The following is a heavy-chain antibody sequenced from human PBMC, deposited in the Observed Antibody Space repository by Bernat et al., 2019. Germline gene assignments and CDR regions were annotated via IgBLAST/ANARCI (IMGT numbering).Heavy chain of an antibody. CDR3: AKEGEGNNWSSFDI. Sequence: QVQLVESGGGVVQPGRSLRLSCAASGFTINRYAMHWVRQAPGKGLEWVAGISIDGNKKHYAESVEGRFPISRDSYKNTLYLQVNSLRVEDTAVYYCAKEGEGNNWSSFDIWGQGTMVTVSS. D-gene: IGHD1-1*01. J-gene: IGHJ3*02. V-gene: IGHV3-30*18. CDR2: ISIDGNKK. CDR1: GFTINRYA.